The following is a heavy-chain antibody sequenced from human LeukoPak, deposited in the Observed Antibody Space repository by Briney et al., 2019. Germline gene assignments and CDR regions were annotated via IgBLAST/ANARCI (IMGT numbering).Heavy chain of an antibody. CDR3: ARDSGSLSPFFDY. D-gene: IGHD1-26*01. Sequence: GSLRLSCAASGFTFSSYAMSWVRQPPGKGLEWIGQIYHSGSTNYNPSLKSRVTISVDKSKNQFSLKLSSVTAADTAVYYCARDSGSLSPFFDYWGQGTLVTVSS. V-gene: IGHV4-4*02. CDR2: IYHSGST. CDR1: GFTFSSYAM. J-gene: IGHJ4*02.